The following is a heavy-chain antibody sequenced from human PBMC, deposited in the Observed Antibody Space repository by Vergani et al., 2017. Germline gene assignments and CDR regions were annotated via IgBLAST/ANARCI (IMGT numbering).Heavy chain of an antibody. CDR3: AREGGVDYVWGSYRYYYYYGMDV. D-gene: IGHD3-16*02. J-gene: IGHJ6*02. Sequence: EVQLVESGGGLVKPGGSLRLSCAASGFTFSSYTMNWVRQAPGKGLEWFSSISSSSSYMYYADSVKGRFTISRDNAKNSLYLQMNSLRAEDTAVYYCAREGGVDYVWGSYRYYYYYGMDVWGQGTTVTVSS. CDR1: GFTFSSYT. V-gene: IGHV3-21*01. CDR2: ISSSSSYM.